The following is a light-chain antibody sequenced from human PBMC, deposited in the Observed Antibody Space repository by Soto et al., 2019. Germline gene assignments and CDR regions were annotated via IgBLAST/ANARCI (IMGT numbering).Light chain of an antibody. CDR1: SGFVGSFRL. J-gene: IGLJ1*01. CDR3: CLYIAATTEV. Sequence: ALAQPPSVSVAPGQSITISCTGTSGFVGSFRLVSWYKQHPGKAPKVMISEGHRRPSGVPDRFSGSTSVNSSSLTISGLQADDEADYYCCLYIAATTEVFGTGTKVTV. CDR2: EGH. V-gene: IGLV2-23*01.